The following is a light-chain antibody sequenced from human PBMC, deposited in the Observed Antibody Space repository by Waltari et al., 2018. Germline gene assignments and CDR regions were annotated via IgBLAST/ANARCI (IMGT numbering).Light chain of an antibody. CDR2: EVS. CDR1: SSDVGGYNY. V-gene: IGLV2-14*01. CDR3: SSYTSSSTRV. J-gene: IGLJ3*02. Sequence: QSALTQPASVSGSPGQSITISCTGTSSDVGGYNYVSWYQQHPGKAPKLMIYEVSNRPSGFSNRFAGSKSGNTASLTISGLQAEDEADCYCSSYTSSSTRVFGGGTKLTVL.